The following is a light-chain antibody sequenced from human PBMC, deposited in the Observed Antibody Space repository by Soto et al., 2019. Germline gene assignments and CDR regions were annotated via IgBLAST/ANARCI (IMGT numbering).Light chain of an antibody. J-gene: IGKJ2*01. CDR2: WAS. CDR1: QSVLYSSNNKNY. CDR3: QQYYSTPYT. V-gene: IGKV4-1*01. Sequence: DIVMTQSPDSLAVSLGERATINCKSSQSVLYSSNNKNYLAWYQQKPGQPPKLLIYWASTRDSGVPDRFSGSGSGTDFPLTISSLQAEDVAVYYCQQYYSTPYTFGQGTKLEIK.